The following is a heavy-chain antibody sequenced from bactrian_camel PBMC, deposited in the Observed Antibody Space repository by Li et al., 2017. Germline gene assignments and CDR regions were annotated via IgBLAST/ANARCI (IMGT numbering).Heavy chain of an antibody. CDR2: IDSRDNP. J-gene: IGHJ6*01. D-gene: IGHD6*01. Sequence: HVQLVESGGGSVQAGGSLRLSCRASGYTASTCCMGWFRQAPGKEREAVASIDSRDNPTYADSQKGRFTISKDNVNNTLLLQMNGLKPEDTAVYYCPIGSGHVDFGYWGQGTQVTVS. CDR3: PIGSGHVDFGY. V-gene: IGHV3-2*01. CDR1: GYTASTCC.